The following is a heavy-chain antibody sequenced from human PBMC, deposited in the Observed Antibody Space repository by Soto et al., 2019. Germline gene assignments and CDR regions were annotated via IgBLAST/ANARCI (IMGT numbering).Heavy chain of an antibody. CDR3: ARGTAVTDKVNYGLDV. CDR2: ISASNGNT. D-gene: IGHD5-18*01. V-gene: IGHV1-18*01. J-gene: IGHJ6*02. CDR1: GYTFTGYG. Sequence: ASVKVSCKASGYTFTGYGIYWLRQAPGQGLEWMGWISASNGNTNYAQKFQGRVTMTTDTSTTTANMELRSLRSDDTAVYYCARGTAVTDKVNYGLDVWGQGTTVTVS.